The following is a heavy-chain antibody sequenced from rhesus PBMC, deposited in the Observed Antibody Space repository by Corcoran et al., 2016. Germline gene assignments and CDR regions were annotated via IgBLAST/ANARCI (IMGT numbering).Heavy chain of an antibody. Sequence: VQLVQSGAEVKKPGASVKISCKASGYTFTDYYLHWVRQAPGKGLGGNGPVDRKDGRAKHEQTFQDRATSTADTSKDTAYMERSSLRAEDTAVYYCATGGGLAAAYFDYWGQGVLVTVSS. CDR3: ATGGGLAAAYFDY. CDR1: GYTFTDYY. J-gene: IGHJ4*01. D-gene: IGHD6-31*01. CDR2: VDRKDGRA. V-gene: IGHV1-111*02.